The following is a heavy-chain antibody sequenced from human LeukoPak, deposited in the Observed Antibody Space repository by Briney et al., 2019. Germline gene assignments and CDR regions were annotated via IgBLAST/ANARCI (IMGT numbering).Heavy chain of an antibody. J-gene: IGHJ4*02. CDR2: ISGSGGST. CDR1: GFTFSSYA. V-gene: IGHV3-23*01. D-gene: IGHD3-10*01. CDR3: ARDLGITMVRGGDY. Sequence: GGSLRLSCAASGFTFSSYAMSWVRQAPRKGLEWVSTISGSGGSTYYADSVKGRFTISRDNSKNTLYLQMNSLRAEDTAVYYCARDLGITMVRGGDYWGQGTLVTVSS.